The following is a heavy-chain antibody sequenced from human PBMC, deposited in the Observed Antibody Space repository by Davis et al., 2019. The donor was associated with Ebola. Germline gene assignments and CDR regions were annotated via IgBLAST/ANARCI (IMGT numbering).Heavy chain of an antibody. J-gene: IGHJ3*02. V-gene: IGHV1-46*01. D-gene: IGHD3-3*01. CDR3: ARGRRYYDFWSGTRGAFDI. CDR2: INPSGGNT. CDR1: GYTFTSYY. Sequence: ASVKVSCKASGYTFTSYYMHWVRQAPGQGLEWMGIINPSGGNTGYAQKFQGRVTMTRNTSISTAYMELSSLRSEDTAVYYCARGRRYYDFWSGTRGAFDIWGQGTMVTVSS.